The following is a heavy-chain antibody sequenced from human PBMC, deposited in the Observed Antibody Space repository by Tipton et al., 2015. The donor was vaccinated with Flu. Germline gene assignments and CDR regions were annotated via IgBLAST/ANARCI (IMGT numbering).Heavy chain of an antibody. Sequence: TLSLTCAVYGGSFSGYYWSWIRQPPGKGLEWIGEINHSGSTNYNPSLKSRVTISVDTSKNQFSLKLSSVTAADTAVYYCARGHTAMVGSLYYYGMDVWGQETTVTVSS. D-gene: IGHD5-18*01. CDR1: GGSFSGYY. CDR3: ARGHTAMVGSLYYYGMDV. V-gene: IGHV4-34*01. J-gene: IGHJ6*02. CDR2: INHSGST.